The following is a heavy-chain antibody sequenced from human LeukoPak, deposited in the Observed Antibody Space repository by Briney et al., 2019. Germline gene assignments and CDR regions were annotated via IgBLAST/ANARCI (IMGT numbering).Heavy chain of an antibody. J-gene: IGHJ4*02. CDR1: GFTFSSYP. V-gene: IGHV3-23*01. D-gene: IGHD2/OR15-2a*01. CDR2: ISGSGGST. CDR3: ARDFKNSPTPDY. Sequence: GGSLRLSCAASGFTFSSYPMSWVRQAPGKGLKWVSGISGSGGSTYYADSVQGRFTISRDNSKNTVYLRMYSLRAEDTAVYYCARDFKNSPTPDYWGQGILVTVSS.